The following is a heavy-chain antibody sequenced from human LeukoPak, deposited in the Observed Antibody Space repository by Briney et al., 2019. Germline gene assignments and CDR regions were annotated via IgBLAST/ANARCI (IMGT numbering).Heavy chain of an antibody. Sequence: SETLSLTCTVSGYSISSNYYWGWIRQPPGQGLEWIGSIYHSGSTYYNPSLKSRVTISVDTSKNQFSLKLSSVTAADTAVYYCARELNWFDPWGQGTLVSVSS. V-gene: IGHV4-38-2*02. J-gene: IGHJ5*02. CDR3: ARELNWFDP. CDR2: IYHSGST. CDR1: GYSISSNYY.